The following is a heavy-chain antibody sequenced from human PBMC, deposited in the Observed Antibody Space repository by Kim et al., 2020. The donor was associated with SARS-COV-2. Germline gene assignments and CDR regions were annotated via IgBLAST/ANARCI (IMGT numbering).Heavy chain of an antibody. CDR1: GFSFSTHS. D-gene: IGHD2-15*01. J-gene: IGHJ6*03. V-gene: IGHV3-21*01. CDR2: ISSNKNYI. CDR3: ARDPTVVVAGYYMDV. Sequence: GGSLRLSCTASGFSFSTHSMNWVRQAPGKGLEWVSSISSNKNYIYYADSVKGRLTISRDNAKNSLYLQMNSLRAEDTAVYYCARDPTVVVAGYYMDVWGKGTTVTVAS.